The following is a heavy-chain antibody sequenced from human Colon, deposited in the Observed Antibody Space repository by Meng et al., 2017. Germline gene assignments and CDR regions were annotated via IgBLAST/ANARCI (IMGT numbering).Heavy chain of an antibody. CDR3: ARKFTIRGPGANWLDP. D-gene: IGHD5-24*01. V-gene: IGHV4-4*02. CDR2: INHGGST. J-gene: IGHJ5*02. CDR1: GGYVGSSNW. Sequence: VGGRGSGPGLVKAAGGLLLACGVPGGYVGSSNWWSWVRQPPGKGLEWIGEINHGGSTNYNPSLKGRVTISIDKSKNQFSLTLNTLPAADTAVYYCARKFTIRGPGANWLDPWGQGTLVTVSS.